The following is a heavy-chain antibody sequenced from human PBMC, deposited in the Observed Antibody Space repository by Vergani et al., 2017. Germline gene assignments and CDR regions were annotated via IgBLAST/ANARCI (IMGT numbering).Heavy chain of an antibody. Sequence: EVQLVESGGGLVQPGGSLRLSCAASGFTFSSYWMSWVRQAPGKGLEWVANIKQDGSEKYYVDSVKGRFTISRDNAKNSLYLQMNSLRAEDTAVYYCARAPADFFGANDAFDIWGQGTMVTVSS. J-gene: IGHJ3*02. CDR1: GFTFSSYW. CDR3: ARAPADFFGANDAFDI. V-gene: IGHV3-7*01. D-gene: IGHD3-10*01. CDR2: IKQDGSEK.